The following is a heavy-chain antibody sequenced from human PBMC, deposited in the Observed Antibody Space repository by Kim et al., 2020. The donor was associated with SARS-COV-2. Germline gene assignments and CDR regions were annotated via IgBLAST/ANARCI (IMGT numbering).Heavy chain of an antibody. CDR2: IDPSDSYT. Sequence: GESLKISCKGSGYSFTSYWISWVRQMPGKGLEWMGRIDPSDSYTNYSPSFQGHVTISADKSISTAYLQWSSLKASDTAMYYCARHIAARPLDYYYYGMDVWGQGTTVTVSS. CDR3: ARHIAARPLDYYYYGMDV. CDR1: GYSFTSYW. D-gene: IGHD6-6*01. V-gene: IGHV5-10-1*01. J-gene: IGHJ6*02.